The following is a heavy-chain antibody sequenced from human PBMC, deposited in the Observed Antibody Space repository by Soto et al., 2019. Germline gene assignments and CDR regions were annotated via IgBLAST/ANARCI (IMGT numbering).Heavy chain of an antibody. CDR3: AKGSTTVHDAFDI. D-gene: IGHD3-10*01. CDR1: GFTFSSYG. CDR2: ISYDGSNK. V-gene: IGHV3-30*18. J-gene: IGHJ3*02. Sequence: PGGSLRLSCAASGFTFSSYGVHWVRQAPGKGLEWVAAISYDGSNKYYADSVKGRFTISRDNSKNTLYLQMNSLRAEDTAVYYCAKGSTTVHDAFDIWGQGTMVTVSS.